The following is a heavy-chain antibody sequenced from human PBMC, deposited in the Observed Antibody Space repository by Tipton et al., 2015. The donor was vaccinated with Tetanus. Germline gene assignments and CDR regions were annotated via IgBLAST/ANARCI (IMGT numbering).Heavy chain of an antibody. Sequence: CAASGFTFSSYSMNWVRQAPGKGLEWVSSISSSSSYIYYADSVKGRFTISRDNAKNSLYLQMNSLRAEDTAVYYCAREAANYYDSSGYRYWGQGTLVTVSS. CDR3: AREAANYYDSSGYRY. CDR1: GFTFSSYS. D-gene: IGHD3-22*01. CDR2: ISSSSSYI. V-gene: IGHV3-21*01. J-gene: IGHJ4*02.